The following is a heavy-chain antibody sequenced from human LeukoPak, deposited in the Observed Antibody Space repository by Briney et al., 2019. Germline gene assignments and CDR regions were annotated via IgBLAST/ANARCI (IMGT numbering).Heavy chain of an antibody. CDR2: IWYDGSNK. CDR3: ARSYSGYDPTLFDY. D-gene: IGHD5-12*01. CDR1: GFTFSSYS. Sequence: PGGSLRLSCAASGFTFSSYSMNWVRQAPGKGLEWVAVIWYDGSNKYYADSVKGRFTISRDNSKNTLYLQMNSLRAEDTAVYYCARSYSGYDPTLFDYWGQGTLVTVSS. V-gene: IGHV3-33*08. J-gene: IGHJ4*02.